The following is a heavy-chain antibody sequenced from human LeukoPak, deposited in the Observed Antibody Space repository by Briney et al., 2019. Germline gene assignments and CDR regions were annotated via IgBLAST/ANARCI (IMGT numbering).Heavy chain of an antibody. D-gene: IGHD2-21*01. CDR3: VGVREGDSRPCES. J-gene: IGHJ5*02. CDR1: GFTFNSAW. CDR2: IDRHGGT. Sequence: PGGSLRLSCEASGFTFNSAWMSWVRRASGKGLEWIGEIDRHGGTGYHPSLKSRASISIDTSRNQFSLRLSSVTAADTAVYYCVGVREGDSRPCESWGQGTPVTVSS. V-gene: IGHV4-4*02.